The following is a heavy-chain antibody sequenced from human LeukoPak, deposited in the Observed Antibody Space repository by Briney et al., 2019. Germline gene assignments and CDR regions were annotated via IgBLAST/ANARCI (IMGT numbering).Heavy chain of an antibody. J-gene: IGHJ4*02. Sequence: GGSLRLSCAASGFTFSSYSMNWVRQAPGKGLEWLSYIGSSGSPIYYADSVKGRFTISRDNAKNSLYLQMNSLRAEDTAVYYCASFDFWSGKPLYFWGQGTLVTVSS. V-gene: IGHV3-21*05. CDR1: GFTFSSYS. D-gene: IGHD3-3*01. CDR3: ASFDFWSGKPLYF. CDR2: IGSSGSPI.